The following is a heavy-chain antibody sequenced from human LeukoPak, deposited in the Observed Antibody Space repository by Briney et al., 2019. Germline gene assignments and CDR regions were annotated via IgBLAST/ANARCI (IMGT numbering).Heavy chain of an antibody. D-gene: IGHD6-13*01. Sequence: PSETLSLTCTVSGGSISRSGCYWGWIRQPPGEELEWIGSVYDSGSTYYNPSLKSRVTVHVDTSKNQFSLRLTSVSAADTAQYYCARHGGAAAGLDSCGQGILVTVSS. J-gene: IGHJ4*02. CDR1: GGSISRSGCY. CDR2: VYDSGST. CDR3: ARHGGAAAGLDS. V-gene: IGHV4-39*01.